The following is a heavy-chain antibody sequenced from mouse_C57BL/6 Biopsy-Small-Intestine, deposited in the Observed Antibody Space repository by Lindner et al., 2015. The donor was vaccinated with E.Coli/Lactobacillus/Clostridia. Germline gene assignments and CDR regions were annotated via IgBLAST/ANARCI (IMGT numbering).Heavy chain of an antibody. J-gene: IGHJ3*01. V-gene: IGHV1-81*01. CDR2: IYPRSGNT. Sequence: KLRTGQGLEWIGEIYPRSGNTYYKEKSKDKATLTADKSSSTAYMQLSSLTSEDSAVYFCARSDSYDYDVGFAYWGQGTLVTVSA. CDR3: ARSDSYDYDVGFAY. D-gene: IGHD2-4*01.